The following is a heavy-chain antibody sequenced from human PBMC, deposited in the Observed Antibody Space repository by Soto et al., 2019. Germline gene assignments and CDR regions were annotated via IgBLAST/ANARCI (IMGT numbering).Heavy chain of an antibody. J-gene: IGHJ3*02. Sequence: ASVTVSCQASGYTFTSYGISWVRQAPGQGLEWMGWISAYNGNTNYAQKLQGRVTMTTDTSTSTAYMELRSLRSDDTAVYYCARDRGRVTLEPDAFDIWGQGTMVTVSS. CDR1: GYTFTSYG. D-gene: IGHD2-21*02. CDR2: ISAYNGNT. CDR3: ARDRGRVTLEPDAFDI. V-gene: IGHV1-18*01.